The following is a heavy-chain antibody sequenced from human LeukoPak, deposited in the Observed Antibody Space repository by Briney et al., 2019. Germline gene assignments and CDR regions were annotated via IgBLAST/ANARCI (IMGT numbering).Heavy chain of an antibody. V-gene: IGHV3-53*01. CDR1: GFTVSSSY. Sequence: VGSLRLSCAASGFTVSSSYMTWVHQAPGKGLEWVSVIRSGGSTVYADSVRGRFTISRDNSKNTLYLQLNSLRAEDTAVYYCAREGSGRTAYNDGLDVWGQGTMVTVSS. J-gene: IGHJ3*01. CDR2: IRSGGST. CDR3: AREGSGRTAYNDGLDV. D-gene: IGHD3-10*01.